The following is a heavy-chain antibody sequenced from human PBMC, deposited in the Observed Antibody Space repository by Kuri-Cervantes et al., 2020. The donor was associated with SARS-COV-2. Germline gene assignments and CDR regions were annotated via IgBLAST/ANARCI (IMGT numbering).Heavy chain of an antibody. V-gene: IGHV3-21*01. Sequence: GESLKISCAASGFTFSSYSMNWVRQAPGKGLEWVSSISSSSSYIYYADSVKGRFTISRDNSKNTLYLQMNSLRAEDTAVYYCASIYGDYETDYYYYGMDVWGQGTTVTVSS. D-gene: IGHD4-17*01. CDR1: GFTFSSYS. J-gene: IGHJ6*02. CDR2: ISSSSSYI. CDR3: ASIYGDYETDYYYYGMDV.